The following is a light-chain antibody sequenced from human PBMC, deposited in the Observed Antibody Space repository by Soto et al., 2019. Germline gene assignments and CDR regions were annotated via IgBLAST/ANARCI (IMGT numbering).Light chain of an antibody. V-gene: IGKV1-5*03. CDR1: QSISSW. Sequence: DIQMTQSPSTLSASVGDRFTITCRASQSISSWLAWYQQKPGKAPKLLIYKASSLESGVPSRFSGSGSGTEFTLTISSLQPDDFATYYCQQYNSYPWTFGKGTTVDIK. J-gene: IGKJ1*01. CDR3: QQYNSYPWT. CDR2: KAS.